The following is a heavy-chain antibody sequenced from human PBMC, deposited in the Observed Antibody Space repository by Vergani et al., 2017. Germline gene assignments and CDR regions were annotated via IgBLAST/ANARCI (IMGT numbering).Heavy chain of an antibody. V-gene: IGHV4-39*01. CDR3: ARHSTVEWLVKLGWIDP. CDR2: IYYSGST. Sequence: QLQLQESGPGLVKPSATLSLTCSVPGASIRSSNYYWGWIRQPPGKGLEWIASIYYSGSTYYNPSLKSRVTISVDTSKNQFSLTLSSVTGADTAVYFCARHSTVEWLVKLGWIDPWGQGILVTVSS. J-gene: IGHJ5*02. D-gene: IGHD6-19*01. CDR1: GASIRSSNYY.